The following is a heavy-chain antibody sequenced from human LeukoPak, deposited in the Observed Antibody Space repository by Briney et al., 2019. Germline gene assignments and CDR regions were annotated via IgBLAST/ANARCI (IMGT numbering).Heavy chain of an antibody. CDR2: IYSSGST. Sequence: SETLPLTCTVSGGSISTYYWTWIRQPAGKGLEWIGRIYSSGSTNYNPSLKSRVTMSVDTSKNQFSLNLSSVTAADTAVYYCARDVVAAAGSWDYWGQGTLVTVSS. CDR1: GGSISTYY. J-gene: IGHJ4*02. D-gene: IGHD6-13*01. V-gene: IGHV4-4*07. CDR3: ARDVVAAAGSWDY.